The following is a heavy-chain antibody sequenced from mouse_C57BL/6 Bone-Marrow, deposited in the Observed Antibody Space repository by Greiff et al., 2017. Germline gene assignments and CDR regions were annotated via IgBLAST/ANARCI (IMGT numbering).Heavy chain of an antibody. D-gene: IGHD1-1*02. CDR2: INPGSGGT. CDR3: AAHYAQFAY. CDR1: GYAFTNYL. J-gene: IGHJ3*01. V-gene: IGHV1-54*01. Sequence: QVQLQQSGAELVRPGTSVKVSCKASGYAFTNYLIEWVKQRPGQGLEWIGVINPGSGGTNYNEKFKGKATLTADKSSSTAYMQLSSLTSEDSAVYFCAAHYAQFAYWGQGTLVTVSA.